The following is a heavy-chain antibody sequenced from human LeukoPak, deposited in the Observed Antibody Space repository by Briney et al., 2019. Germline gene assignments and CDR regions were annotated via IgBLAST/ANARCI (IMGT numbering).Heavy chain of an antibody. CDR1: GFTFSAYE. J-gene: IGHJ3*02. D-gene: IGHD4-23*01. CDR2: IGSSGSTV. Sequence: PGGSLRLSCAASGFTFSAYEMNWVRQAPGKGLEWVSYIGSSGSTVYYADSVKGRFTISRDNAKNSLYMQMESLRDEDTAIYYCARETLEYSNSPDALDIWGQGTMVTVSS. CDR3: ARETLEYSNSPDALDI. V-gene: IGHV3-48*03.